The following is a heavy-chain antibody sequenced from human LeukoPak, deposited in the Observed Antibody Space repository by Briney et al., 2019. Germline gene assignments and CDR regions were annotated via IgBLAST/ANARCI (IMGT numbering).Heavy chain of an antibody. CDR2: IYYSGST. CDR1: GGSISSSSYY. CDR3: ARDNMGLGVDY. J-gene: IGHJ4*02. V-gene: IGHV4-39*07. Sequence: SETLSLTCTVSGGSISSSSYYWGWIRQPPGKGLEWIGSIYYSGSTYYNPSLKSRVTISVDTSKNQFSLKLSSVTAADTAVYYCARDNMGLGVDYWGQGTLVTVSS. D-gene: IGHD3/OR15-3a*01.